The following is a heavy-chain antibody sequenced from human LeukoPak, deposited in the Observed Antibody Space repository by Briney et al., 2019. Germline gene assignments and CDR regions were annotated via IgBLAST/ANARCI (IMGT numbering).Heavy chain of an antibody. Sequence: SETLSLTCAVSGGSFSGYYWTWIRQPPGKGLEWIGYIYSSGSTNYNPSLKSRVTISVDTSKNQFSLKLSSVTAADTAVYYCARVAYSGSYYFDYWGQGTLVTVSS. CDR2: IYSSGST. CDR3: ARVAYSGSYYFDY. D-gene: IGHD1-26*01. CDR1: GGSFSGYY. J-gene: IGHJ4*02. V-gene: IGHV4-59*01.